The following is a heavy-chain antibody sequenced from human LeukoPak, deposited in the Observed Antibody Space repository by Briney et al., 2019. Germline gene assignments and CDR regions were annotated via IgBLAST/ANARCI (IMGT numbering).Heavy chain of an antibody. J-gene: IGHJ6*02. D-gene: IGHD4-17*01. V-gene: IGHV1-69*04. Sequence: GASVKVSCKASGGTFSSYAISWVRQAPGQGLEWMGRIIPILGIANYAQKFQGRVTITADKSTSTAYMELSSLRSEDTAVYYCATDAKSTTVTTYYGMDVWGQGTTVTVSS. CDR2: IIPILGIA. CDR1: GGTFSSYA. CDR3: ATDAKSTTVTTYYGMDV.